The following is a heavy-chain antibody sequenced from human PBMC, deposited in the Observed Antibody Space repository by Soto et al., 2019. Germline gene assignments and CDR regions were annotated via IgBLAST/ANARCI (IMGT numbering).Heavy chain of an antibody. D-gene: IGHD3-22*01. CDR3: VFPSSGKYFFDY. Sequence: QTGGSLRLSCAASGFTFRNFAMNWVRQAPGKGLEWVSAIGGGGVTTYYADSMKGRFTVSRDNSKNTLYLQPDSPRAEDTAVYYCVFPSSGKYFFDYWGQGALVTVSS. CDR1: GFTFRNFA. J-gene: IGHJ4*02. V-gene: IGHV3-23*01. CDR2: IGGGGVTT.